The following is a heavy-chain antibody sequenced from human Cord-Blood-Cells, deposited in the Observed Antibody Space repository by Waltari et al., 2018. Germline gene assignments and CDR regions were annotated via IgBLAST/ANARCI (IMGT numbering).Heavy chain of an antibody. J-gene: IGHJ4*02. CDR2: IIPIFGTA. CDR1: AGTFSSYA. CDR3: AGGGGWDRSSWYYFDY. V-gene: IGHV1-69*01. D-gene: IGHD6-13*01. Sequence: QVQLVQSGAEVKKPGSSVKVSCKASAGTFSSYAISWVRQAPGQGLEWMGGIIPIFGTANNEQKFQGRVTIAADESTGTAYLGRGGVGSEDTAVYYCAGGGGWDRSSWYYFDYWGQGTLVTVSS.